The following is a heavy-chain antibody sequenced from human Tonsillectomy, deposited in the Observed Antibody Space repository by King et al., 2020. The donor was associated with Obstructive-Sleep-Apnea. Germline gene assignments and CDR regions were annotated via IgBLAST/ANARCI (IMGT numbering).Heavy chain of an antibody. CDR3: TGADNWNDYYGMDV. J-gene: IGHJ6*02. Sequence: VQLVESGAEVKKPGASVKVSCKASGYTFTSYDINWVRQATGQGLEWMGWMNPNSGNTVYAQKFQGRVTMTSNTSISTAYMELSSLRSEDTAADYCTGADNWNDYYGMDVWGQGTTVTVAS. V-gene: IGHV1-8*01. CDR2: MNPNSGNT. CDR1: GYTFTSYD. D-gene: IGHD1-1*01.